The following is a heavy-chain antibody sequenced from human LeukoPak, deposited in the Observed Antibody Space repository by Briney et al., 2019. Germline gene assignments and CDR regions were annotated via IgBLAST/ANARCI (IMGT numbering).Heavy chain of an antibody. CDR3: AKDARRSSGWYFFDH. Sequence: PGGSLRLSCVASGFTFSNLAMGWVRQAPGKGLEWVSVISDSGGTTYYADFVKGRFTISRDNSRNTLYLQMNSLRVEDTAVYYCAKDARRSSGWYFFDHWGQGTLVTVSS. V-gene: IGHV3-23*01. CDR2: ISDSGGTT. J-gene: IGHJ4*02. D-gene: IGHD6-19*01. CDR1: GFTFSNLA.